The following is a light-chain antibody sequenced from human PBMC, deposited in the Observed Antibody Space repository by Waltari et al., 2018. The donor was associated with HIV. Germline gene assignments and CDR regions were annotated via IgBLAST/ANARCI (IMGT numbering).Light chain of an antibody. J-gene: IGLJ3*02. V-gene: IGLV3-25*03. CDR1: SLPNKV. CDR2: KDI. Sequence: SYGMTQATSVSVSPGQTAKITCSRGSLPNKVSSWYRQRPGQAPILLIYKDIERPSGLPDRMSGSRSGTTVTLTINGVQAEDEADYYCQSTDDDGIWVFGGGTKLTVL. CDR3: QSTDDDGIWV.